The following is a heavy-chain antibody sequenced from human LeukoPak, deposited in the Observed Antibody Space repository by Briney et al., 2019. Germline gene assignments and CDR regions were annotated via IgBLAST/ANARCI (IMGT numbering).Heavy chain of an antibody. CDR1: GGSISSSNW. CDR2: IYHSGST. CDR3: ARDPEGAFDI. V-gene: IGHV4-4*02. Sequence: PSETLSLTCAVSGGSISSSNWWSWVRQPPGKGLEWIGEIYHSGSTNYNPSVKSRVTISVDTSKNQFSLKLSSVTAADTAVYYCARDPEGAFDIWGQGTMVTVSS. J-gene: IGHJ3*02.